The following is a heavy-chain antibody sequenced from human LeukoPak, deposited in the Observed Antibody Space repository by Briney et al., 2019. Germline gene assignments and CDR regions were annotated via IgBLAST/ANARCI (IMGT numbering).Heavy chain of an antibody. Sequence: SETLSLTCAVSGYSINSAYYWGWIRQPPGKGLEWIASMYHSGITYYDSSLKSRATISVDTSKNQFYLKLNSVTAADTSVYYCARLTPGKNWFDPWGHGTLVTVSS. CDR1: GYSINSAYY. D-gene: IGHD3-10*01. J-gene: IGHJ5*02. CDR3: ARLTPGKNWFDP. CDR2: MYHSGIT. V-gene: IGHV4-38-2*01.